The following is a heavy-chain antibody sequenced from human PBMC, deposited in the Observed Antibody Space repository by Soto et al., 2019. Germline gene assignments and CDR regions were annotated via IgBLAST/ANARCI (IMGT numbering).Heavy chain of an antibody. D-gene: IGHD2-15*01. V-gene: IGHV3-7*01. Sequence: GGSLRLSCAASGFAISTSWMSWVRQAPGGGLEWVANIKQDGSDKSYVDNVKGRFTLSRDNAKNSLYLQMNSLRFEYTAVYYCARHLEYCSGGRCYAVYDYWGQGT. CDR3: ARHLEYCSGGRCYAVYDY. CDR1: GFAISTSW. CDR2: IKQDGSDK. J-gene: IGHJ4*02.